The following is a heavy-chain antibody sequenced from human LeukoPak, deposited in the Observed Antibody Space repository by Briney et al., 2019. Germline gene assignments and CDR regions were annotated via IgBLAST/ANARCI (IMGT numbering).Heavy chain of an antibody. J-gene: IGHJ4*02. CDR3: AREGYYDSSGYYYDY. Sequence: ASVTVSFTDSVYTFTIYGISWVRQAPGQGGGRMGWIRAYNGNTNYSQNLQGSVTMTTDTSTSTAYMELRSLRSDDTAVYYCAREGYYDSSGYYYDYWGQGTLVTVSS. CDR1: VYTFTIYG. V-gene: IGHV1-18*01. D-gene: IGHD3-22*01. CDR2: IRAYNGNT.